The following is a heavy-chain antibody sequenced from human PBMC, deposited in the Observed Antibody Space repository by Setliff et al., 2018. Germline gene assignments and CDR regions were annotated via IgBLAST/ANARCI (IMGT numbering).Heavy chain of an antibody. V-gene: IGHV5-51*01. CDR3: ARNRVALYDAFDI. CDR2: IYPGDSDA. Sequence: GESLKISCKGSGYRFSSHWIGWVRQMPGKGLEWMGIIYPGDSDARYSPSFQGQVTISADRSITTAYLQWSSLKASDTAIYYCARNRVALYDAFDIWGQGTMVTVSS. CDR1: GYRFSSHW. J-gene: IGHJ3*02. D-gene: IGHD5-12*01.